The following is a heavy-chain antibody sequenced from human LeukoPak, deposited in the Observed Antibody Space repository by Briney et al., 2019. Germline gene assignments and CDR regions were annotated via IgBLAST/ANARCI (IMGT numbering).Heavy chain of an antibody. D-gene: IGHD3/OR15-3a*01. CDR2: TYYRSQWYR. J-gene: IGHJ4*02. CDR1: GDSVSSNNAV. CDR3: TRGSDDLGSFWDYYFDY. Sequence: SQTLSLTCAISGDSVSSNNAVWAWIRQSPSTGLELLGRTYYRSQWYRDYAVSLRSRININPDTSRNQFSLQLNSVTPEDTAVYYCTRGSDDLGSFWDYYFDYWGQGTLVTVSS. V-gene: IGHV6-1*01.